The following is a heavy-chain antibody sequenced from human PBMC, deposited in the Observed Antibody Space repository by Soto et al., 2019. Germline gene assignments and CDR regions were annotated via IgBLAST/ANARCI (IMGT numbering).Heavy chain of an antibody. Sequence: ASVKVSCKASGYTFTGYYVHWVREAPGQGLEWMGWINPETGGTSYAQKFQGRVILSRDTSINTAYLELSRLRSDDAAVYFCARERYQVISDGMDVWGQGTTVTAP. V-gene: IGHV1-2*02. CDR1: GYTFTGYY. CDR2: INPETGGT. J-gene: IGHJ6*02. CDR3: ARERYQVISDGMDV. D-gene: IGHD2-2*01.